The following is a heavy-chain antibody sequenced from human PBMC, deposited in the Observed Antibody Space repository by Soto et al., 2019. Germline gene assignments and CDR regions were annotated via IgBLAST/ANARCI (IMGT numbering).Heavy chain of an antibody. D-gene: IGHD7-27*01. CDR2: ISNEGSNK. CDR1: GFTFSSYG. V-gene: IGHV3-30*18. J-gene: IGHJ6*02. Sequence: QVQLVESGGGVVQPGRSLSISCAASGFTFSSYGMHWVRQAPGEGMEWVAVISNEGSNKYYGDSVKVRFTISRNNSKNTLHLQMNSIRADDTAVYYCAKVLLGPRRAYCMDVSGQGTTVTFAS. CDR3: AKVLLGPRRAYCMDV.